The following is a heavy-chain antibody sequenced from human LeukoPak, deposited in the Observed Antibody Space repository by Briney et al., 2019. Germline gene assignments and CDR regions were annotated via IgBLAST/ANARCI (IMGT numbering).Heavy chain of an antibody. CDR2: ISAYNGNT. V-gene: IGHV1-18*01. Sequence: ASVKLSCKASGGTFSSYANNWVRLAPGPGHEWMGWISAYNGNTNYAQKRQGRVTMTTDTSTSTAYMELRSLRSDDTAVYYCAGEGGAEWERWFDPWGQRTLVTVSS. D-gene: IGHD1-26*01. J-gene: IGHJ5*02. CDR1: GGTFSSYA. CDR3: AGEGGAEWERWFDP.